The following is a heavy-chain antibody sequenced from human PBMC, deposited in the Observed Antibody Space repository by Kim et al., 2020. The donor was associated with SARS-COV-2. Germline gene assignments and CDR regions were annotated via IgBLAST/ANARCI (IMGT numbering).Heavy chain of an antibody. CDR3: ARHSALYCSGGSCYSPYYYDSSGYYYVDY. V-gene: IGHV4-39*01. D-gene: IGHD3-22*01. Sequence: SETLSLTCTVSGGSISSSSYYWGWIRQPPGKGLEWIGSIYYSGSTYYNPSLKSRVTISVDTSKNQFSLKLSSVTAADTAVYYCARHSALYCSGGSCYSPYYYDSSGYYYVDYWGQGTLVTVSS. J-gene: IGHJ4*02. CDR1: GGSISSSSYY. CDR2: IYYSGST.